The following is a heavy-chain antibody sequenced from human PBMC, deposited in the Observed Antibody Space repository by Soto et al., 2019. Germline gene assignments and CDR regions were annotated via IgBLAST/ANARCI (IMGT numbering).Heavy chain of an antibody. V-gene: IGHV4-34*01. J-gene: IGHJ5*02. D-gene: IGHD2-2*01. CDR2: INHSGST. CDR1: GGSISSYY. Sequence: SETLSLTCTVSGGSISSYYWSWIRQPPGKGLEWIGEINHSGSTNYNPSLKSRVTISVDTSKNQFSLKLSSVTAADTAVYYCASRFSLGYCSSTSCRAFDPWGQGTLVTVSS. CDR3: ASRFSLGYCSSTSCRAFDP.